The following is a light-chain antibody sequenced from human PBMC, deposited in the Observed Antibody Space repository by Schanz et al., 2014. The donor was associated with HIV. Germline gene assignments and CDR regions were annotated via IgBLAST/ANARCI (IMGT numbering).Light chain of an antibody. Sequence: DIQMTQSPSTLSASVGDRVTITCRASQSISAWLAWYQQKPGKDPKLLIYDASNLETGVPSRFSGSGSGTDFTFTISSLQPEDFATYYCQQSYSTPLTLGQGTRLEIK. V-gene: IGKV1-39*01. J-gene: IGKJ2*01. CDR3: QQSYSTPLT. CDR1: QSISAW. CDR2: DAS.